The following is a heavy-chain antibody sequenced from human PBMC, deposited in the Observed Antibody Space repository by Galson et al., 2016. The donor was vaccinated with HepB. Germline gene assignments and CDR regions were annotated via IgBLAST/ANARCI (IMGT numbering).Heavy chain of an antibody. J-gene: IGHJ4*02. Sequence: SLRLSCAASGFSFHNYGMNWVRQAPGKGLEWVAGISGSGIDADYTDSVRGRFFISRDNSRTTLFPQMNSLTVEDTAVYYCAFSRGGMAISYLNYLGRGTLVTVST. CDR3: AFSRGGMAISYLNY. CDR2: ISGSGIDA. V-gene: IGHV3-23*01. CDR1: GFSFHNYG. D-gene: IGHD5-24*01.